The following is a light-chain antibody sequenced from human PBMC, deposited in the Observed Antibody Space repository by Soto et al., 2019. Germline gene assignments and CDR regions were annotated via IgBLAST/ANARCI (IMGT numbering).Light chain of an antibody. V-gene: IGKV1-6*01. CDR1: QAIRND. Sequence: AIQMTQSPSSLSASVGDTVTITCRASQAIRNDLSWFQQKPGKAPKALIWSASSLQSGVPSRFSGSGSGTEFTLTISGLQPDDFAIYYCLQDYSYPWTFGQGTRVEIK. CDR2: SAS. CDR3: LQDYSYPWT. J-gene: IGKJ1*01.